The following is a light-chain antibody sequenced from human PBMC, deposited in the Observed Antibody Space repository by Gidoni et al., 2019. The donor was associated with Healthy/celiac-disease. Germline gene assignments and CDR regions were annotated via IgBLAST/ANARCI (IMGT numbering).Light chain of an antibody. J-gene: IGLJ3*02. CDR1: RSDIGAYNY. CDR3: YSYTSTNTWL. CDR2: EVS. V-gene: IGLV2-14*01. Sequence: QSALTQPASVSGSPGQSITISCTGSRSDIGAYNYVSWYQQHPGKAPKLMIYEVSNRPSGVSDRFSGSKSGNTASLTISGLQAEDEADYYCYSYTSTNTWLFGGGTKLTVL.